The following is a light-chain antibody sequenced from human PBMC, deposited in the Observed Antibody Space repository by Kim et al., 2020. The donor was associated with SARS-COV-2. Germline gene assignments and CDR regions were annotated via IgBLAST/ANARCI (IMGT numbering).Light chain of an antibody. CDR1: SGHSSYI. J-gene: IGLJ3*02. CDR3: ETWDSNTVM. V-gene: IGLV4-60*03. CDR2: LEGSGDY. Sequence: SVERTWTLSSGHSSYISGWPQQQPGEAPRDLMKLEGSGDYNEGSGGPDRFSGSRSGADCYLTISNLQSEDESKFCCETWDSNTVMFGGGTQLTVL.